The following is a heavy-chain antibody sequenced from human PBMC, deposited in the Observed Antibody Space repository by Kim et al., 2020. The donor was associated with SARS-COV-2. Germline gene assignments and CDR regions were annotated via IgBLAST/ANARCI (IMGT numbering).Heavy chain of an antibody. Sequence: ASVKVSCKASGYTFTSYAMHWVRQAPGQRLEWMGWINAGNGNTKYSQKFQGRVTITRDTSASTAYMELSSLRSEDTAVYYCAREDITGTAFDIWGQGTMVTVSS. V-gene: IGHV1-3*01. D-gene: IGHD1-20*01. CDR2: INAGNGNT. CDR1: GYTFTSYA. J-gene: IGHJ3*02. CDR3: AREDITGTAFDI.